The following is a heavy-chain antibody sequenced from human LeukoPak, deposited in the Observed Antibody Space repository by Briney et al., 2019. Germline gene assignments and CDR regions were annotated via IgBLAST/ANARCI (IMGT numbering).Heavy chain of an antibody. V-gene: IGHV4-4*07. J-gene: IGHJ4*02. CDR3: AREPFVDCSSTSCYEDY. D-gene: IGHD2-2*01. CDR1: GGSISSYY. CDR2: IYTSGST. Sequence: SETLSLTCTVSGGSISSYYWSWIRQPAGKGLEWIGRIYTSGSTNYNPSLKSRVTMSVDTSKNQFSLKLSSVTAADTAVYYCAREPFVDCSSTSCYEDYWGQGTLVTVSS.